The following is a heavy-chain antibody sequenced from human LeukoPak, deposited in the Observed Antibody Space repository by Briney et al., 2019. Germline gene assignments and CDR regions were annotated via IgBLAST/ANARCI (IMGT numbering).Heavy chain of an antibody. J-gene: IGHJ4*02. CDR3: ARIPYYDSSGYYFAY. Sequence: ASVKVSCKASGYTFTSYDINWVRQATGQGLEWMGWMNPNSGNTGYAQRFQGRVTMTRNTSISTAYMELSSLRSEDTAVYYCARIPYYDSSGYYFAYWGQGTLVTVSS. CDR2: MNPNSGNT. CDR1: GYTFTSYD. D-gene: IGHD3-22*01. V-gene: IGHV1-8*01.